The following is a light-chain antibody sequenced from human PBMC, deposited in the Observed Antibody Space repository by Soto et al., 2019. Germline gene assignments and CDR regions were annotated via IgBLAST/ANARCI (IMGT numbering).Light chain of an antibody. CDR3: SSYTTSVTVI. V-gene: IGLV2-14*03. CDR1: SSDIGAYNY. Sequence: QSALTQPASVSGSPGQSITISCTGTSSDIGAYNYVSWYQQHPGKVPKLMIYDVSNRPSGVSNRFSGSKSGNTASLTISGLQAEDEADYYCSSYTTSVTVIFGGGTKLTVL. CDR2: DVS. J-gene: IGLJ2*01.